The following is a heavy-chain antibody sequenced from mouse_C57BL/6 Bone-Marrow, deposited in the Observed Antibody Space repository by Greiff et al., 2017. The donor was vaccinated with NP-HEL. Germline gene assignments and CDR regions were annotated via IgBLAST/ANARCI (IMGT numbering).Heavy chain of an antibody. D-gene: IGHD2-2*01. V-gene: IGHV5-9-1*02. J-gene: IGHJ4*01. CDR2: ISSGGDYI. Sequence: DVMLVESGEGLVKPGGSLKLSCAASGFTFSSYAMSWVRQTPEKRLEWVAYISSGGDYIYYADTVKGRFTISRDNARNTLYLQMSSLKSEDTAMYYCTRGPYGYDDAMDYWGQGTSVTVSS. CDR3: TRGPYGYDDAMDY. CDR1: GFTFSSYA.